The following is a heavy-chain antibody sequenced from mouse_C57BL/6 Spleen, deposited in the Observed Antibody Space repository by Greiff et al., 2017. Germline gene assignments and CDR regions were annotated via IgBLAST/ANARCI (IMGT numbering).Heavy chain of an antibody. V-gene: IGHV1-50*01. CDR1: GYTFTSYW. CDR2: IDPSDSYT. Sequence: VKLQQPGAELVKPGASVKLSCKASGYTFTSYWMQWVKQRPGQGLEWIGEIDPSDSYTNYNQKFKGKATLTVDTSSSTAYMQLSSLTSEDSAVYYCASYYGQPGNFDYWGQGTTLTVSS. D-gene: IGHD2-1*01. J-gene: IGHJ2*01. CDR3: ASYYGQPGNFDY.